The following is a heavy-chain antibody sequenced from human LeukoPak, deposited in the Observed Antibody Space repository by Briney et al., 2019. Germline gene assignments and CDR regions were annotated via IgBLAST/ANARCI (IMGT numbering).Heavy chain of an antibody. V-gene: IGHV4-39*01. CDR2: IYYSGST. Sequence: SETLSLTCAVYGGSFSDYYWGWIRQPPGKGLEWIGSIYYSGSTYYNPSLKSRVTISVDKSKNQFSLKLSSVTAADTAVYYCARPGPSYSSGWYAVSGGWYFDLWGRGTLVTVSS. CDR3: ARPGPSYSSGWYAVSGGWYFDL. J-gene: IGHJ2*01. CDR1: GGSFSDYY. D-gene: IGHD6-19*01.